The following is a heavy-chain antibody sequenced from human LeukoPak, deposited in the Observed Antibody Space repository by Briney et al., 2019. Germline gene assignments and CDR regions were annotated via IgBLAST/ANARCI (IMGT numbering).Heavy chain of an antibody. CDR2: INHSGST. D-gene: IGHD6-13*01. J-gene: IGHJ4*02. CDR1: GGSFSGYY. V-gene: IGHV4-34*01. CDR3: ARAGYSSSWYPVGGNRYFDY. Sequence: PSETLSLTCAVYGGSFSGYYWSWIRQPPGKGLEWIGEINHSGSTNHNPSLKSRVTISVDTSKNQFSLKLSSVTAADTAVYYCARAGYSSSWYPVGGNRYFDYWGQGTLVTVSS.